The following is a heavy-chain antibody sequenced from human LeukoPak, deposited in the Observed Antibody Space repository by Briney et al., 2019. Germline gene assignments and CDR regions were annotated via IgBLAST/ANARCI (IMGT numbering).Heavy chain of an antibody. J-gene: IGHJ5*02. CDR3: ARGIGSSWYPARWFDP. Sequence: SETLSLTCTVSGYPISSGYYWGWIRQPPGKGLEWIGSIYHSGSTYYNPSLKSRVTMSLDTSKNQFSLNLSFVTAADTAVYYCARGIGSSWYPARWFDPWGRGTLVTVTS. V-gene: IGHV4-38-2*02. D-gene: IGHD6-13*01. CDR1: GYPISSGYY. CDR2: IYHSGST.